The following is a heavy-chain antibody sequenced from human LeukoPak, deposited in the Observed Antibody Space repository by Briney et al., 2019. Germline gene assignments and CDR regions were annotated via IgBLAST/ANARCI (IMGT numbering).Heavy chain of an antibody. V-gene: IGHV5-51*01. Sequence: GESLKISCKGSGYSFTNYWIGWVRQMPGKGLEWMGIIYPSDSDTRYSPSFQGQVTISADKSISTAYLQWSSLKASDTAMYYCARRSSGLLWFGELSFDYWGQGTLVTVSS. J-gene: IGHJ4*02. D-gene: IGHD3-10*01. CDR3: ARRSSGLLWFGELSFDY. CDR1: GYSFTNYW. CDR2: IYPSDSDT.